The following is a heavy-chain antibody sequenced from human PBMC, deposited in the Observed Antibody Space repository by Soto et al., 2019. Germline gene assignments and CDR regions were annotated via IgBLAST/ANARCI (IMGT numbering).Heavy chain of an antibody. CDR1: GFTFSSYS. J-gene: IGHJ3*02. CDR3: AREAVVGAFDI. V-gene: IGHV3-21*01. Sequence: GGSLRLSCAASGFTFSSYSMNWVRQAPGKGLEWVSSISSSSSYIYYADSVKGRFTISRDNAKNSLYLQMNSLRAEDTAVYYCAREAVVGAFDIWGQGTMVTVSS. CDR2: ISSSSSYI. D-gene: IGHD1-26*01.